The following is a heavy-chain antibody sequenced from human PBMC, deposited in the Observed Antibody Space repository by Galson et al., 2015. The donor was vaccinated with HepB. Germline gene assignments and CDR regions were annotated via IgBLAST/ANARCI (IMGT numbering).Heavy chain of an antibody. CDR2: TYYRSKWYN. CDR3: AKEPEACSGGRCYGSGWFGP. V-gene: IGHV6-1*01. J-gene: IGHJ5*02. CDR1: GDSVGSNSAS. D-gene: IGHD2-15*01. Sequence: CAISGDSVGSNSASWNWIRQSPSRGLEWLGRTYYRSKWYNDYAASVKGRITINPDTSKNQFSLQVNSVTPEDTAVYYCAKEPEACSGGRCYGSGWFGPWGQGTLVTVSS.